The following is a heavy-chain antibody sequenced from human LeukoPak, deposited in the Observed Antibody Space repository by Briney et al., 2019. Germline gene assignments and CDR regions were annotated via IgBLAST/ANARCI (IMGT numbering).Heavy chain of an antibody. CDR3: SRTRIVVVAAVRGSMNYFDY. CDR1: GGSFSGYY. D-gene: IGHD2-2*01. Sequence: SETLSLTCAVYGGSFSGYYWSWIRQPPGKGLEWIGEINHSGSTNYNPSLKSRVPISVDTSNNQFSLKLRSMTAADTAAVYCSRTRIVVVAAVRGSMNYFDYSGQGTLVTVSS. V-gene: IGHV4-34*01. CDR2: INHSGST. J-gene: IGHJ4*02.